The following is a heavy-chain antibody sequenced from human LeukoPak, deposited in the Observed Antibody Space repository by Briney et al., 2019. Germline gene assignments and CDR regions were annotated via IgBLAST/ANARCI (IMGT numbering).Heavy chain of an antibody. CDR1: GFTFDDHA. V-gene: IGHV3-9*01. Sequence: GGSLRLSCVASGFTFDDHAMHWVRQAPGKGLEWVSSIRWYSGIIGYADSVKGRFSISRDNAKNTLYLEMNSLRTDDTALYFCARDVWRRAFYYAMDVWGLGTTVAVSS. CDR2: IRWYSGII. D-gene: IGHD2-21*01. J-gene: IGHJ6*02. CDR3: ARDVWRRAFYYAMDV.